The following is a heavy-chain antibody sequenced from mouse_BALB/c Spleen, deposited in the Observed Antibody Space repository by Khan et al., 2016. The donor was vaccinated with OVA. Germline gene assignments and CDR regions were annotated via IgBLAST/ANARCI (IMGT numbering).Heavy chain of an antibody. CDR3: ARPPYFSYTLDH. CDR1: GYTFTNYG. D-gene: IGHD2-10*01. CDR2: INTYTGEP. J-gene: IGHJ4*01. V-gene: IGHV9-3-1*01. Sequence: QVQLKQSGPELKKPGETVKISCKASGYTFTNYGMNWVKQSPGKALKWMGWINTYTGEPTYADDFKGRFAFSLDTSASTAHLQINNLKSEDTATYFCARPPYFSYTLDHWGQGTSVTVSS.